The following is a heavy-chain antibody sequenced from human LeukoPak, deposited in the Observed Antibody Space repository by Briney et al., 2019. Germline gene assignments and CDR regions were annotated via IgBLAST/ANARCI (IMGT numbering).Heavy chain of an antibody. D-gene: IGHD5-12*01. Sequence: ASVKVSCKASGYTFTSYDTNWVRQATGQGLEWMGWISAYNGNTNYAQKLQGRVTMTTDTSTSTAYMELRSLRSDDTAVYYCARGQGVTTITAGDYWGQGTLVTVSS. CDR1: GYTFTSYD. V-gene: IGHV1-18*01. J-gene: IGHJ4*02. CDR3: ARGQGVTTITAGDY. CDR2: ISAYNGNT.